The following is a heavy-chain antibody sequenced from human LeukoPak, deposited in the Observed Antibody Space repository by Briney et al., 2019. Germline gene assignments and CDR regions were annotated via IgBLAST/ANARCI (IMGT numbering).Heavy chain of an antibody. CDR1: GYTITNYA. D-gene: IGHD1-26*01. Sequence: ASVKVSCKASGYTITNYAMNWVRQAPGQGLEWMGWINTNTGNPTYAQGFAGRFVFSLDTSVSTAYLQISSLKAEDTAVYYCARDWERWYFDFWGRGTLVTVSS. CDR2: INTNTGNP. J-gene: IGHJ2*01. V-gene: IGHV7-4-1*02. CDR3: ARDWERWYFDF.